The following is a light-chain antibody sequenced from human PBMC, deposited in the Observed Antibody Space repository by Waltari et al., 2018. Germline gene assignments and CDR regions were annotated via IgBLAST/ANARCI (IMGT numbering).Light chain of an antibody. V-gene: IGKV4-1*01. CDR1: QSVLYSTNNKNY. CDR3: QQYYGTPCT. Sequence: DIVMTQSPDSLAVSLGERATINSKSSQSVLYSTNNKNYLAWYQQKPGQPPKLLIYWASTRESGVPDRFSGSGSGTDFTLTISSLQAEDVAVYYCQQYYGTPCTFGGGTKVEMK. J-gene: IGKJ4*01. CDR2: WAS.